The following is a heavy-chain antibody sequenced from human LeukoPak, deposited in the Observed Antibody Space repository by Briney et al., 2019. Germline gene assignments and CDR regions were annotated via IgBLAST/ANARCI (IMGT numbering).Heavy chain of an antibody. CDR1: GGSFSAYY. Sequence: SETLSLTCAVYGGSFSAYYWSWIRQPPGKGLEWIGEINHSGSTNYNPSLKSRVTISVDTSKNQFSLKLSSVTAADTAVYYCARGNTVTTLSWGQGTLVTVSS. CDR2: INHSGST. D-gene: IGHD4-17*01. J-gene: IGHJ5*02. CDR3: ARGNTVTTLS. V-gene: IGHV4-34*01.